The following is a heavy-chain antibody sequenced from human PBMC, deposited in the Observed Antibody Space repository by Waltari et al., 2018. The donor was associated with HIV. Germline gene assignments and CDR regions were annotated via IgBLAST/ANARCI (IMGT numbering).Heavy chain of an antibody. CDR1: GYILHYNA. V-gene: IGHV3-30-3*01. CDR2: ISYDGVNQ. Sequence: QVHLVESGGGVVQPGWSLTLSCAASGYILHYNASHWVRQAPGKGLEWISFISYDGVNQNYADSVKGRFTISRDDSRSRLYLQMNSLRREDTAVYYCVRESKLPGEFYPFEYWGQGTLVTVSS. CDR3: VRESKLPGEFYPFEY. D-gene: IGHD3-10*01. J-gene: IGHJ4*02.